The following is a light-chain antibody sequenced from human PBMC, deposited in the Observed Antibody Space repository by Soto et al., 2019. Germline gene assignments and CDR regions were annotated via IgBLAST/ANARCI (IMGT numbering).Light chain of an antibody. CDR1: QSVGSNY. J-gene: IGKJ1*01. Sequence: EIVLTQSPGTLSLSPGERATLSCRASQSVGSNYLAWYQQKPGQAPRLLIYGASSRATGIPDRFSGSGSGTDFTLTISRPEPEDSAVYYCQQYVTSPWTFGQGTKVEIK. CDR2: GAS. V-gene: IGKV3-20*01. CDR3: QQYVTSPWT.